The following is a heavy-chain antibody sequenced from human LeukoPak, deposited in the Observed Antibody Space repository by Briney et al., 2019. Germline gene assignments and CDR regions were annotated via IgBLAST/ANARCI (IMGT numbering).Heavy chain of an antibody. D-gene: IGHD6-13*01. CDR1: GYTFTSYA. J-gene: IGHJ5*02. V-gene: IGHV1-3*01. CDR3: ARAIIAAADSNWFDP. Sequence: GASVKVPCKASGYTFTSYAMHWVRQAPGQRLEWMGWINAGNGNTKYSQKFQGRVTITRDTSASTAYMELSSLRSEDTAVYYCARAIIAAADSNWFDPWGQGTLVTVSS. CDR2: INAGNGNT.